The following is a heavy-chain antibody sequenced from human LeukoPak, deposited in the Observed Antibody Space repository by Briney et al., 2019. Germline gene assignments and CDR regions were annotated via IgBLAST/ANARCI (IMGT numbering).Heavy chain of an antibody. CDR2: IYYSGST. Sequence: SETLSLTCTVSGGSISSSSYYWGWIRQPPGKGLEWIGSIYYSGSTYYNPSLKSRVTISVDTSKNQFSLKLSSVTAADTAVYYCARHYLAAAGTDYWGQGTLVTVSS. CDR1: GGSISSSSYY. CDR3: ARHYLAAAGTDY. V-gene: IGHV4-39*01. D-gene: IGHD6-13*01. J-gene: IGHJ4*02.